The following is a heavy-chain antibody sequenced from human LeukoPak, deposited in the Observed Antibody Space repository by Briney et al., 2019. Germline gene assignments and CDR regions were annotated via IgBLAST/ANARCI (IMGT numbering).Heavy chain of an antibody. CDR2: IKQDGSEK. D-gene: IGHD6-19*01. CDR1: GFTFGSYW. J-gene: IGHJ4*02. CDR3: AREWLVLATSDY. V-gene: IGHV3-7*01. Sequence: GGPLRLSCAASGFTFGSYWMSWVRQAPGKGLEWVANIKQDGSEKYYVDSVKGRFTISRDNAKNSLYLQMNSLRAEDTAVYYCAREWLVLATSDYWGEGTVNTVSS.